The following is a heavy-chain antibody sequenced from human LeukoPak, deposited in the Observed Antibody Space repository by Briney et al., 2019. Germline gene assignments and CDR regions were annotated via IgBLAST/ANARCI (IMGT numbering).Heavy chain of an antibody. Sequence: AGGSLRLSCAASGSTFSSYAMSWVRQASGKGLEWVSAISGSGGSTYYADSVKGRFTISRDNSKNTLYLQMNSLRAEDTAVYYCAKDHSYDFWSGYSNDAFDIWGQGTMVTVSS. CDR1: GSTFSSYA. J-gene: IGHJ3*02. D-gene: IGHD3-3*01. CDR3: AKDHSYDFWSGYSNDAFDI. CDR2: ISGSGGST. V-gene: IGHV3-23*01.